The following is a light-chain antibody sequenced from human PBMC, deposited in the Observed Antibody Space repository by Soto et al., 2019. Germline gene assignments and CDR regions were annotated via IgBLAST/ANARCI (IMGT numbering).Light chain of an antibody. CDR3: QQYDRSLQFT. CDR1: QSVSSSY. V-gene: IGKV3-20*01. Sequence: DIVLTQSPGTLSLSPGERVTLSCRASQSVSSSYLAWYQQKPGQAPRLXIYGASSRATGIPDRFSGSGSGTDLTLTISRLEPEDFAVYCCQQYDRSLQFTFGPGTKVDIK. CDR2: GAS. J-gene: IGKJ3*01.